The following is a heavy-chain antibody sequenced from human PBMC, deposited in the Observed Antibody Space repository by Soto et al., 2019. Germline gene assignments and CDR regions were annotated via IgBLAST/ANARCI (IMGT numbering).Heavy chain of an antibody. CDR3: AVWSALTQYYFAS. CDR2: AYYSGTT. D-gene: IGHD3-3*01. J-gene: IGHJ4*01. CDR1: GASFSGSY. V-gene: IGHV4-59*13. Sequence: QVLLQESGPGLVKPSETLSLTCTVSGASFSGSYWSWIRQPPGKGLEWIGYAYYSGTTVYNPSLTSRVSISVDTSKKRVSLRLNSVTAADTAVYYCAVWSALTQYYFASWGHGTLVTVSS.